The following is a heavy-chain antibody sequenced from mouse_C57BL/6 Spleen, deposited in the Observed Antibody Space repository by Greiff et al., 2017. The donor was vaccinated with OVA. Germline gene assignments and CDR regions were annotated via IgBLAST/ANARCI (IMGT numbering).Heavy chain of an antibody. D-gene: IGHD2-1*01. J-gene: IGHJ4*01. CDR1: GYTFTDYE. Sequence: VQLQQSGAELVRPGASVTLSCKASGYTFTDYEMHWVKQTPVHGLEWIGAIDPETGGTAYNQKFKGKAILTADKSSSTAYMELRSLTSEDSAVYYSTRKDLLWYQGDAMDYWGQGTSVTVSS. CDR3: TRKDLLWYQGDAMDY. CDR2: IDPETGGT. V-gene: IGHV1-15*01.